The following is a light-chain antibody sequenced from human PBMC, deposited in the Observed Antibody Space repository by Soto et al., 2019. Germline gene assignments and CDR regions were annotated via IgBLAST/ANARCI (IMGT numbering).Light chain of an antibody. CDR2: DVS. J-gene: IGLJ2*01. CDR3: SSYTSSNTVV. Sequence: QSALTQPASVSGSPGQSIAISCTGTSNDVGGYNYVSWYQQHPGKAPKLMIYDVSARLSGVSNRFSGSKSDNTASLTISGLQAEDEADYYCSSYTSSNTVVFGGGTKLTVL. CDR1: SNDVGGYNY. V-gene: IGLV2-14*01.